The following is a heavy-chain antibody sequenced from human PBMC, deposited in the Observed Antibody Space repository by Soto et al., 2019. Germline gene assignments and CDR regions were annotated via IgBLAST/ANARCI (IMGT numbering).Heavy chain of an antibody. Sequence: PAETLSLTCTVSGGSISSGSYYWGWIRQPPGKGLEWIGSIYYSGSTYYNPSLKSRVTISVDTSKNQFSLKLSSVTAADTAVYYCARQVACSGGSCYAYYFDYWGQGTLVTVSS. J-gene: IGHJ4*02. CDR2: IYYSGST. CDR3: ARQVACSGGSCYAYYFDY. CDR1: GGSISSGSYY. V-gene: IGHV4-39*01. D-gene: IGHD2-15*01.